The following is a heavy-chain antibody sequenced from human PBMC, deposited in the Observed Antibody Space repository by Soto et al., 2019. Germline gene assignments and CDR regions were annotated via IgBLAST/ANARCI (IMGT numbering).Heavy chain of an antibody. V-gene: IGHV3-23*01. CDR1: GFRFCDFA. CDR2: ITGTASST. Sequence: PGGSLRISCAASGFRFCDFAMTWVRQAPGRGLEWASAITGTASSTYYADSVKGRFTISRDNSKNTLYLQINSLRAEDTAIYYCAKGAEGYVVSSLDSWGQGTLVTVSS. D-gene: IGHD5-12*01. J-gene: IGHJ4*02. CDR3: AKGAEGYVVSSLDS.